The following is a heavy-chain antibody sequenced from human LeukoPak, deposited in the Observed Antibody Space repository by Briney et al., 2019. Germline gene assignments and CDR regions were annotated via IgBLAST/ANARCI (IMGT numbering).Heavy chain of an antibody. CDR3: ARGRSYGNYYYYYMDV. V-gene: IGHV4-34*01. Sequence: SGTLSLTCAVYGGSFSGYYWSWIRQPPGKGLEWIGEINHSGSTNYNPSLKSRVTISVDTSKNQFSLKLSSVTAADTAVYYCARGRSYGNYYYYYMDVWGKGTTVTVSS. CDR1: GGSFSGYY. D-gene: IGHD5-18*01. J-gene: IGHJ6*03. CDR2: INHSGST.